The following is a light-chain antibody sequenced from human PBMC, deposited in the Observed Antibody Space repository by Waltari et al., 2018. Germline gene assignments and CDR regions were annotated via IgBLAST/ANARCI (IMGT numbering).Light chain of an antibody. CDR1: QSVLYRSNNKNY. CDR2: WAS. V-gene: IGKV4-1*01. J-gene: IGKJ2*01. Sequence: DIVMTQSPDSLAVSLGERATINCKSSQSVLYRSNNKNYSASYQQKPGQSPKDLIYWASTRESGVPDRFSGSGSGTDFTLTISSLQAEDVAVYYCQQYYSSPPYTFGQGTKLEIK. CDR3: QQYYSSPPYT.